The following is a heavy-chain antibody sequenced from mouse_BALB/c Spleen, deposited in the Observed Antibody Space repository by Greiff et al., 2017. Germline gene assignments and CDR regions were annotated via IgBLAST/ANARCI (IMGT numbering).Heavy chain of an antibody. CDR1: GFTFSSYA. V-gene: IGHV5-6-5*01. CDR2: ISSGGST. D-gene: IGHD2-2*01. Sequence: EVQRVESGGGLVKPGGSLKLSCAASGFTFSSYAMSWVRQTPEKRLEWVASISSGGSTYYPDSVKGRFTISRDNARNILYLQMSSLRSEDTAMYYCARWLPSYAMDDWGQGTSVTVSS. CDR3: ARWLPSYAMDD. J-gene: IGHJ4*01.